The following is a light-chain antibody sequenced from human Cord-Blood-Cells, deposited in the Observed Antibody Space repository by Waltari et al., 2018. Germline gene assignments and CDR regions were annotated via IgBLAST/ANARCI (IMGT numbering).Light chain of an antibody. CDR1: PSDGGRYNH. J-gene: IGLJ1*01. CDR2: EVS. V-gene: IGLV2-8*01. CDR3: SSYAGSNNYV. Sequence: QSTLTQPPYTAGSPGQPGTRSSTATPSDGGRYNHDSGYQQHPGKAPKLLIYEVSKRPSGVPVRFSGSKSGNTASLTVSGLQAEDEADYYCSSYAGSNNYVFGTGTKVTVL.